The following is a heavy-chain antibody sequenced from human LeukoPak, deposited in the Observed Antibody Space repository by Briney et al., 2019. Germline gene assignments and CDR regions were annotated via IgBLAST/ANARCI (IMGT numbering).Heavy chain of an antibody. CDR1: GFTFSSYP. CDR2: ITGSGGST. J-gene: IGHJ6*03. CDR3: AKIRSNYYYYMDV. Sequence: TGGSLRPSCAASGFTFSSYPMSWVRQAPGKGLEWVSTITGSGGSTFYADSLKGRFTISRDNSKNTLYLQVNSLRAEDTAVFYCAKIRSNYYYYMDVWGKGTTVTVSS. V-gene: IGHV3-23*01.